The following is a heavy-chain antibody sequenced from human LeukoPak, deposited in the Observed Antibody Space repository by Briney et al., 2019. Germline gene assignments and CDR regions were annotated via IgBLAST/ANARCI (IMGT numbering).Heavy chain of an antibody. CDR2: ISYDGSNK. J-gene: IGHJ3*02. CDR1: GFTFSSYG. CDR3: AKEPAIAAAGMGGAFDI. D-gene: IGHD6-13*01. Sequence: PGGSLRLSCAASGFTFSSYGMHWVRQAPGKGLEWVAVISYDGSNKYYADSVKGRFTISRDNSKNTLYLQMNSLRAEDTAVYYCAKEPAIAAAGMGGAFDIWGQGTMVTVSS. V-gene: IGHV3-30*18.